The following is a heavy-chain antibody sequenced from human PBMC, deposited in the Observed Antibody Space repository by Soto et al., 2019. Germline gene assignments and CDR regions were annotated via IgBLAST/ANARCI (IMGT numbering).Heavy chain of an antibody. D-gene: IGHD3-3*01. J-gene: IGHJ5*02. Sequence: PGGSLRLSCAASGFTFSNALMTWVRQAPGKGLEWVGRIKSKSDGATTDYAAPVRGRFIISRDDSKNTLYLQMNSLKTEDTAVYYCTTGITIFGVVIDPCGQGPLVTVSS. CDR3: TTGITIFGVVIDP. CDR2: IKSKSDGATT. CDR1: GFTFSNAL. V-gene: IGHV3-15*01.